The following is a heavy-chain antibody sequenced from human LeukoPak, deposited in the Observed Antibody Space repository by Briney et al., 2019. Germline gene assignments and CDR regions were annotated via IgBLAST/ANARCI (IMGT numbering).Heavy chain of an antibody. V-gene: IGHV4-59*08. CDR3: ARIGDRRDGYNLDY. J-gene: IGHJ4*02. Sequence: SETLSLTCAVYGGSFSSYYWSWIRQPPGKGLEWIGYIYYSGSTNYNPSLKSRVTISVDTSKNQFSLKLSSVTAADTAVYYCARIGDRRDGYNLDYWGQGTLVTVSS. CDR2: IYYSGST. CDR1: GGSFSSYY. D-gene: IGHD5-24*01.